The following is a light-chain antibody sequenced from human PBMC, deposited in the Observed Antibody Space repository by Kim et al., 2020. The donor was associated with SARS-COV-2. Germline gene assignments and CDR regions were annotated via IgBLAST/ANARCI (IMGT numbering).Light chain of an antibody. Sequence: DIQLTQSPSFLSASVGDRVTITCRASQGISSSLVWFQQRPGKAPKLLIYAASTLQSGVPSRFSGSGYGTEFTLTISSLQPEDFATYYCQQLNSYPLTFGQGTRLEIK. CDR3: QQLNSYPLT. V-gene: IGKV1-9*01. CDR1: QGISSS. J-gene: IGKJ5*01. CDR2: AAS.